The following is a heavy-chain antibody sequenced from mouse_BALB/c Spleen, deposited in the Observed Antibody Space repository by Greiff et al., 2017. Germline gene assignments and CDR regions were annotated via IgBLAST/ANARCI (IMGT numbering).Heavy chain of an antibody. D-gene: IGHD1-3*01. CDR1: GYTFTSYW. Sequence: QVQLQQSGADLAKPGASVKMSCKASGYTFTSYWMHWVKQRPGQGLEWIGYINPSTGYTEYNQKFKGKATLTADKSSSTAYMQLSSLTSEDSAVYYCARKWDYWGQGTSVTVSS. CDR3: ARKWDY. CDR2: INPSTGYT. V-gene: IGHV1-7*01. J-gene: IGHJ4*01.